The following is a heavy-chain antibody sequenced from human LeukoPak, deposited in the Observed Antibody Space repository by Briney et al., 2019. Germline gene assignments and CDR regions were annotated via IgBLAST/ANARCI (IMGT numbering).Heavy chain of an antibody. CDR2: IYYSGST. V-gene: IGHV4-59*08. CDR3: AANSADYNTLGSSYKV. CDR1: RGSISSYF. J-gene: IGHJ4*02. D-gene: IGHD3-10*01. Sequence: SETLSLTCTVSRGSISSYFWSWIRQPPGKGLEWIGYIYYSGSTNYNPSLKSRVTISVDTSKNQFSLKLNSVTAADTAVFYCAANSADYNTLGSSYKVWGQGTLVTVSS.